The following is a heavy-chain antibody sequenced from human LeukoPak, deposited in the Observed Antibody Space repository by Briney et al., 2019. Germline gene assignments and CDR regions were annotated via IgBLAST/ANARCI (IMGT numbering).Heavy chain of an antibody. CDR3: ARVPLGGGILTGYSLYYFDY. V-gene: IGHV3-33*01. D-gene: IGHD3-9*01. CDR1: GFTFSSYG. Sequence: PGGSLRLSCAASGFTFSSYGIHWVRQSPGKGLEWVAVIWYDGSKKYYADSVKDRFTISRDNSKNTLYLQMNSLRAEDTAVYYCARVPLGGGILTGYSLYYFDYWGQGTLVTVSS. CDR2: IWYDGSKK. J-gene: IGHJ4*02.